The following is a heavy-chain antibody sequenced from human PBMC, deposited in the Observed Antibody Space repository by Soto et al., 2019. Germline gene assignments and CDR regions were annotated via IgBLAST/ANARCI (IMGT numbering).Heavy chain of an antibody. CDR2: INAGNGNT. CDR3: ARVANWNYVQIAFDI. J-gene: IGHJ3*02. V-gene: IGHV1-3*01. D-gene: IGHD1-7*01. Sequence: ASVKVSCKASGYTFTSYAMHWVRQAPGQRLEWMGWINAGNGNTKYSQKFQGRVTITRDTSASTAYMELSSLRSEDTAVYYCARVANWNYVQIAFDIWGQGTMVTVSS. CDR1: GYTFTSYA.